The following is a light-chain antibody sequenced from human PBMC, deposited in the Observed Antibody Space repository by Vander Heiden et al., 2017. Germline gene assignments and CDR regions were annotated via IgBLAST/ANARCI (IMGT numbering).Light chain of an antibody. Sequence: DIQMTQSPSTLSASVGDRVTITCRASQSISSWLAWYQQKPGKAPKLLFYKASSLESGVPSRFSGSGSGTEFTLTISSLQPDDFATYYCQQYNSPKTFGQGTKVEIK. CDR2: KAS. CDR3: QQYNSPKT. J-gene: IGKJ1*01. CDR1: QSISSW. V-gene: IGKV1-5*03.